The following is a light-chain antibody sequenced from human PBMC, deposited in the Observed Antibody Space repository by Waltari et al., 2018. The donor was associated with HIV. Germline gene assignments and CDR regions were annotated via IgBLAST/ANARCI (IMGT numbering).Light chain of an antibody. CDR3: QQADSFPRN. CDR1: QDINRW. Sequence: DIQMTQSPDSMSASVGDRVNITCRASQDINRWLAWYQQKPGRAPKLLIYAASRLQSGVPSRFTGSGSGTVFTLNISSLQPEDFATYYCQQADSFPRNFGPGTRLEI. V-gene: IGKV1-12*01. J-gene: IGKJ5*01. CDR2: AAS.